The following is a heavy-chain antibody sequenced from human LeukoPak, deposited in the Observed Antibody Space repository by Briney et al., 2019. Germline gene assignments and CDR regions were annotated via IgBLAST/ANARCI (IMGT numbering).Heavy chain of an antibody. V-gene: IGHV3-23*01. CDR3: AKGSYYDSSGSFYFDY. Sequence: ETLSLTCAVYGGCFSGYYWSWIRQAPGKGLEWVSAISGSGGSTYYADSVKGRFTISRDNSKNTLYVQVNSLGTEDTAAYYCAKGSYYDSSGSFYFDYWGQGTLVTVSS. CDR1: GGCFSGYY. J-gene: IGHJ4*02. D-gene: IGHD3-22*01. CDR2: ISGSGGST.